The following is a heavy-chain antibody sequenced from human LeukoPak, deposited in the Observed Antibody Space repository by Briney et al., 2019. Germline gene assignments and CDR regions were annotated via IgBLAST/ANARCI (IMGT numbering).Heavy chain of an antibody. Sequence: GGSLRLSCAASGFTFSSYAMSWVRQAPGKGLEWVSAISGSGGSTSYADSVKGRFTISRDNSKNTLYLQMNSLRAEDTAVYYCAKAPGYCSGGSCYRFSGSSGFYDYWGQGTLVTVSS. D-gene: IGHD2-15*01. CDR3: AKAPGYCSGGSCYRFSGSSGFYDY. CDR1: GFTFSSYA. CDR2: ISGSGGST. J-gene: IGHJ4*02. V-gene: IGHV3-23*01.